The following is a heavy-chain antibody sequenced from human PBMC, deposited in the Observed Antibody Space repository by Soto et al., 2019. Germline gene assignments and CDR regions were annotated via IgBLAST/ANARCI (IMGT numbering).Heavy chain of an antibody. D-gene: IGHD2-15*01. CDR2: IYPGDSDT. J-gene: IGHJ6*03. CDR3: ARHILETAATGGGYYYYYMDV. Sequence: HGESLKISCKASGYSFTNYWHGWVRQMPGKGLEWVGIIYPGDSDTRYSPSFQGQVTISADKSISTAYLQWSSLKASDTAMYYCARHILETAATGGGYYYYYMDVWGKGTTVTVSS. CDR1: GYSFTNYW. V-gene: IGHV5-51*01.